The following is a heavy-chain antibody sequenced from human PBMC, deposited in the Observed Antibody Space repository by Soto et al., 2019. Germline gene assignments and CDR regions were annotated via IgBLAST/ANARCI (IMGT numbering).Heavy chain of an antibody. CDR2: IIPIFGTA. V-gene: IGHV1-69*13. CDR3: ARDRAGYSGYDALGYYYYYGMDV. CDR1: GGTFSSYA. J-gene: IGHJ6*02. Sequence: ASVKVSCKASGGTFSSYAISWVRQAPGQGLEWMGGIIPIFGTANFAQKFQGRVTITADESTSTAYMELSSLRSEDTAVYYCARDRAGYSGYDALGYYYYYGMDVWGQGTTVTVSS. D-gene: IGHD5-12*01.